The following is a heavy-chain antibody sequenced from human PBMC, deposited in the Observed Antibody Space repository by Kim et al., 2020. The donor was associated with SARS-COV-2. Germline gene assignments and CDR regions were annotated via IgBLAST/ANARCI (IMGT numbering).Heavy chain of an antibody. V-gene: IGHV2-5*02. Sequence: SGPTLVNPTPTLTLTCTFSGFSVSTNGMGVGWIRQPPGKALEWLALMYWDGDKRYSPSLKSRLTITKDTSKNQVVLTMTNMDPVESSTYYCAHQWLGYFHYWGQGALVTVSS. CDR1: GFSVSTNGMG. D-gene: IGHD6-19*01. J-gene: IGHJ4*02. CDR2: MYWDGDK. CDR3: AHQWLGYFHY.